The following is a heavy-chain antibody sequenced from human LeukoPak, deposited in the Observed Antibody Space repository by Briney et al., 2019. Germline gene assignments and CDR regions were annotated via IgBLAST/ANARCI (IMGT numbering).Heavy chain of an antibody. CDR1: GFTFSSYA. CDR3: ATVGHTYALMGLHS. V-gene: IGHV3-23*01. J-gene: IGHJ4*02. Sequence: GGSLRLSCAASGFTFSSYAMSWVRQAPGKGLEWVSAISGSGGSTYYADSVKGRFTISRDNSKNTLYLQMNSLRAEDTAIFYCATVGHTYALMGLHSWGQGTLVTVSS. D-gene: IGHD2-2*01. CDR2: ISGSGGST.